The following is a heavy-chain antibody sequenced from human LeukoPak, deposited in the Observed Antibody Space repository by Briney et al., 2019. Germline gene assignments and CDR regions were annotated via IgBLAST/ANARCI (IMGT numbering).Heavy chain of an antibody. CDR2: ISVSGGST. J-gene: IGHJ6*03. CDR3: ARGATVVTSWVVSYYYYYMDA. D-gene: IGHD4-23*01. CDR1: GFTFSSYA. Sequence: PGGSLRLSCAASGFTFSSYAMSWVRQAPGKGLEWGSAISVSGGSTYYADSVKGRFTISRGNSKNTLYLQMNSLRAEDTAVYYCARGATVVTSWVVSYYYYYMDAWGKGTTVTISS. V-gene: IGHV3-23*01.